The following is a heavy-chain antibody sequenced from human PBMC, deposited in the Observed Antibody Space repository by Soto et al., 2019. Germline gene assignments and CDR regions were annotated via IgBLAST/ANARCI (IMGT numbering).Heavy chain of an antibody. J-gene: IGHJ5*02. CDR2: IIPIFGTA. CDR3: ARGTYYYGSGSYYNVWFDP. V-gene: IGHV1-69*13. Sequence: VASVKVSCKASGGTFSSYAISWVRQAPGQGLEWMGGIIPIFGTANYAQKFQGRVTITADESTSTAYMELSSLRSEDTAVYYCARGTYYYGSGSYYNVWFDPWGQGTLVIVSS. CDR1: GGTFSSYA. D-gene: IGHD3-10*01.